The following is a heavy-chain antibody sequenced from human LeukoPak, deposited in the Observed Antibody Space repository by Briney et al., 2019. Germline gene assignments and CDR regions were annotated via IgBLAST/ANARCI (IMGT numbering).Heavy chain of an antibody. D-gene: IGHD4/OR15-4a*01. CDR2: ISGSNGNT. V-gene: IGHV1-18*01. CDR1: GYTFTSYG. J-gene: IGHJ5*02. Sequence: ASVKVSCKASGYTFTSYGISWVRQAPGQGLEWMGWISGSNGNTNYAQKLQGGVTMTTDTSTSTAYLELRSLRFDDTAVYYCARRHVDHGADHWGQGTLVTVSS. CDR3: ARRHVDHGADH.